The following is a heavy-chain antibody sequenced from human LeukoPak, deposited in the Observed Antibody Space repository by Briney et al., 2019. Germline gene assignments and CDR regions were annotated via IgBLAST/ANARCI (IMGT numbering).Heavy chain of an antibody. CDR3: ARAAAAILVNY. V-gene: IGHV4-30-4*01. J-gene: IGHJ4*02. D-gene: IGHD6-13*01. CDR1: GGSISSGDYY. CDR2: IYYSGST. Sequence: SETLSLTCTVSGGSISSGDYYWSWIRQPPGKVLEWIGYIYYSGSTYYNPSLKSRVTISVDTSKNQFSLKLSSVTAADTAVYYCARAAAAILVNYWGQGTLVTVSS.